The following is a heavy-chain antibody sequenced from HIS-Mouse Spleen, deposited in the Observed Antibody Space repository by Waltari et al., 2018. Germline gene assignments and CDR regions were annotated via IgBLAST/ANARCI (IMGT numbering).Heavy chain of an antibody. J-gene: IGHJ3*02. CDR2: IYYSGST. D-gene: IGHD3-10*01. CDR3: ARDRLWFGEFDAFDI. CDR1: GGSISSSSYY. Sequence: QLQLQESGPGLVKPSETLSLTCTVSGGSISSSSYYWGWIRQPPGKGLEWIGSIYYSGSTYTNPSLKSRVTISVDTSKNQFSLKLSSVTAADTAVYYCARDRLWFGEFDAFDIWGQGTMVTVSS. V-gene: IGHV4-39*07.